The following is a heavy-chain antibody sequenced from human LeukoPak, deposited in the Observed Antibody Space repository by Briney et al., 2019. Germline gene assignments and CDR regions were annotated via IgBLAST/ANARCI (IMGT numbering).Heavy chain of an antibody. J-gene: IGHJ4*02. CDR2: FDPEDGET. Sequence: ASVKVSCKVSGYTLTELSMHWVRQAPGKGLEWMGGFDPEDGETIYAQKFQGRVTMTEDTSTDTAYVELSSLRSEDTAVYYCATFIAYRGGDCSYYFDYWGQGTLVTVSS. CDR1: GYTLTELS. D-gene: IGHD2-21*02. CDR3: ATFIAYRGGDCSYYFDY. V-gene: IGHV1-24*01.